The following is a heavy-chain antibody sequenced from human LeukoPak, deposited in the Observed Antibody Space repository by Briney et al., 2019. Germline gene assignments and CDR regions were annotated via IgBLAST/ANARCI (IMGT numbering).Heavy chain of an antibody. V-gene: IGHV4-34*01. D-gene: IGHD2-2*02. J-gene: IGHJ4*02. CDR2: INHSGST. CDR1: GGSFSGYY. CDR3: ARGGRHWSSTSCYRTRAEGRRFDY. Sequence: SETLSLTCAAYGGSFSGYYWSWIRQPPGKGLEWIGEINHSGSTNYNPSLKSRVTISVDTSKNQFSLKLSSVTAADTAVYYCARGGRHWSSTSCYRTRAEGRRFDYWGQGTLVTVSS.